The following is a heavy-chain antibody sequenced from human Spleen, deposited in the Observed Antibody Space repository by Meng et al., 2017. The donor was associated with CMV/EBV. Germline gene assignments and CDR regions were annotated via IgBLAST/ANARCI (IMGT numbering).Heavy chain of an antibody. V-gene: IGHV1-18*01. J-gene: IGHJ6*02. CDR3: ATNRPRRGFLEWLSFRPSSTNYYYYGMDV. CDR1: GYTFTSYG. D-gene: IGHD3-3*01. CDR2: VSAYNGNT. Sequence: ASVKVSCKASGYTFTSYGISWVRQAPGQGLEWMGWVSAYNGNTYYAQNLRGRVTMTTDTSTSTAYMELRSLRSEDTAVYYCATNRPRRGFLEWLSFRPSSTNYYYYGMDVWGQGTTVTVSS.